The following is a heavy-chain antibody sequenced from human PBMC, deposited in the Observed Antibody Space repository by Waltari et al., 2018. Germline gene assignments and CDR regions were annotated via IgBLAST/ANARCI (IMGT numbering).Heavy chain of an antibody. Sequence: VQLVESGGGLVQPGGSLRLSCAASAFTLSSFWMNWVRQTPGKGLEWVAGIKQDGSEKYYADSVKGRFTISRDNAKNSLYLQMNSLRAEDTAVYYCATSGWYCFDYWGQGTLVTVSS. V-gene: IGHV3-7*01. J-gene: IGHJ4*02. D-gene: IGHD6-19*01. CDR3: ATSGWYCFDY. CDR2: IKQDGSEK. CDR1: AFTLSSFW.